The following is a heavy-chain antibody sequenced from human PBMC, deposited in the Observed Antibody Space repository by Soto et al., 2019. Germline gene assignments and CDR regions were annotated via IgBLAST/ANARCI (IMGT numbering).Heavy chain of an antibody. Sequence: EVQLLESGGDLVQPGGSLRLSSITYGFTFSSYAMNWVRQAPGKGREWVSTISDSAGSSTFYADSVKGRFTISRDNSRNTLYMQMASRSAEVTALYYCAKDRAPLRSLYGGYISYVFDLWGRGTVVTVSS. CDR1: GFTFSSYA. CDR2: ISDSAGSST. CDR3: AKDRAPLRSLYGGYISYVFDL. J-gene: IGHJ3*01. V-gene: IGHV3-23*01. D-gene: IGHD4-17*01.